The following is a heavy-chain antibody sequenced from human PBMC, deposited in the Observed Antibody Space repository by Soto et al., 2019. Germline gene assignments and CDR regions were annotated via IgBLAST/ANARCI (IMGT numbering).Heavy chain of an antibody. J-gene: IGHJ6*02. CDR1: GYRFTDYH. D-gene: IGHD2-8*01. Sequence: SVKVSCKASGYRFTDYHIHRVRQAPEQGVEWVGWINPKSGGTSTAQKFQGWGTMTRDRSISTVYMELTRLRSDDTAVYFCARGHSTDCSNGVCSFFYNHEMDVWGQGTTVTV. V-gene: IGHV1-2*04. CDR2: INPKSGGT. CDR3: ARGHSTDCSNGVCSFFYNHEMDV.